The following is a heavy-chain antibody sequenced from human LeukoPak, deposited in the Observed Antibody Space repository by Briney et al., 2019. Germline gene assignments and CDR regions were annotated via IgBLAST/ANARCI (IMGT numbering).Heavy chain of an antibody. CDR2: IYPGDSDT. CDR3: ARIFGGHYYDSSGYSDWFDP. D-gene: IGHD3-22*01. J-gene: IGHJ5*02. V-gene: IGHV5-51*01. Sequence: PGESLKISCKGSGYSFTSYWIGWVRQMPGKGLEWMGIIYPGDSDTRYSPSFQGQVTISADKSISTAYLQWSSLKASDTAMYYCARIFGGHYYDSSGYSDWFDPWGQGTLVTVSS. CDR1: GYSFTSYW.